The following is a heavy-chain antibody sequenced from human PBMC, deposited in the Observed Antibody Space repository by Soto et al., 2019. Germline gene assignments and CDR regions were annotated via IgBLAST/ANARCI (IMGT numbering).Heavy chain of an antibody. CDR3: ARQGGNKFDY. CDR2: VHYRGNT. CDR1: DDSVISDHYY. V-gene: IGHV4-39*01. J-gene: IGHJ4*02. Sequence: QLQLQESGPGLVKPSETLSLSCTVSDDSVISDHYYWAWVRQPPGKGLEWIGNVHYRGNTYQNPSLKSRVTITVDTSSNQVSLKLISVTAADTSVYYCARQGGNKFDYWGQGTLVTVSS. D-gene: IGHD3-16*01.